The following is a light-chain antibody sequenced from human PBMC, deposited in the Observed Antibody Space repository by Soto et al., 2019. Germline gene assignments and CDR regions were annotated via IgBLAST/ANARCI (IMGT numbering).Light chain of an antibody. J-gene: IGKJ5*01. V-gene: IGKV2-30*01. CDR3: MQGTQWPRT. CDR1: QSLVYSDGNTS. CDR2: EVS. Sequence: DVVMTQSPLSLPVTLGQPSSISCRSSQSLVYSDGNTSLHWFQQRPGQSPRRLIYEVSNRDSGVPDRFSGSGSGTDFTMKSSRVEAEDVGVYYCMQGTQWPRTFGQGTRLEIK.